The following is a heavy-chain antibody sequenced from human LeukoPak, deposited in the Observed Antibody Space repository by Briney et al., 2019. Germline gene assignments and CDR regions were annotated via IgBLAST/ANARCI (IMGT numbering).Heavy chain of an antibody. Sequence: GGSLRLSCTASGFTFGDYAMSWFRQAPGKGLEWVGFIRSKAYGGTTEYAASVKGRFTISRDDSKSIAYLQMNSLKTEDTAVYYCTRPYSGSYGGSLYYFDYWGQGTLVTVSS. V-gene: IGHV3-49*03. D-gene: IGHD1-26*01. CDR1: GFTFGDYA. CDR2: IRSKAYGGTT. J-gene: IGHJ4*02. CDR3: TRPYSGSYGGSLYYFDY.